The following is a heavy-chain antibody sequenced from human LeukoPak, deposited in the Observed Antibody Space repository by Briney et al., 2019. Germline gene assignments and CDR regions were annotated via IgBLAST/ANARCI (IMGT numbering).Heavy chain of an antibody. CDR2: IYYSGST. Sequence: SETLSLICTVSGGSISSSSYYWGWIRQPPGKGLEWIGSIYYSGSTYYNPSLKSRVTISVDTSKNQFSLKLSSVTAADTAVYYCARDLLHRGYAFDIWGQGTMVTVSS. CDR3: ARDLLHRGYAFDI. D-gene: IGHD5-12*01. CDR1: GGSISSSSYY. V-gene: IGHV4-39*07. J-gene: IGHJ3*02.